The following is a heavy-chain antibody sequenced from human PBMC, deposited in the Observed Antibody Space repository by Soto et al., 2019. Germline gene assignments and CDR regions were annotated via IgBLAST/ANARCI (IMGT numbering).Heavy chain of an antibody. CDR1: GFTFNRFT. D-gene: IGHD1-26*01. V-gene: IGHV3-30*04. CDR3: ATWEERYFQD. CDR2: ISHDGSHK. J-gene: IGHJ1*01. Sequence: QVQLVESGGGVVQPGRSLRLSCAASGFTFNRFTMHWVRQAPGKGLEWVAVISHDGSHKYTADSVKGRFTISRDDSKNTLYLQMNSLRVEDTSIYYCATWEERYFQDWGQGTLVTVSS.